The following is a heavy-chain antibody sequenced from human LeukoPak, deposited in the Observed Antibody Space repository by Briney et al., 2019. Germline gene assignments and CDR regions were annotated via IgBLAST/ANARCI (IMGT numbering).Heavy chain of an antibody. Sequence: PGGSLRLSCAASGFTFSSYWMSWVRQAPGKGLEWVANIKQDGSEKYYVDSVKGRFTISRDNAKNSLYLQMNSLRAEDTAVYYCARDSDYVWGSYRFDYWGQGTLVTVSS. CDR1: GFTFSSYW. CDR3: ARDSDYVWGSYRFDY. CDR2: IKQDGSEK. D-gene: IGHD3-16*02. V-gene: IGHV3-7*01. J-gene: IGHJ4*02.